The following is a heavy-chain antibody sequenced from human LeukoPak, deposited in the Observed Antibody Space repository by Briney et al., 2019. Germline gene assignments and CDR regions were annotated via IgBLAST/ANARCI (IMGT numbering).Heavy chain of an antibody. Sequence: LGGSLRLSCAASGLNFRTYAMSWVRRAPGKGLEWVSAISGSDPGTYHADSVKGRFTISRDNSKNTLYLQMNSLRAEDTAVYYCAKYQTTVTTFDYWGQGTLVTVSS. CDR1: GLNFRTYA. CDR2: ISGSDPGT. CDR3: AKYQTTVTTFDY. V-gene: IGHV3-23*01. J-gene: IGHJ4*02. D-gene: IGHD4-17*01.